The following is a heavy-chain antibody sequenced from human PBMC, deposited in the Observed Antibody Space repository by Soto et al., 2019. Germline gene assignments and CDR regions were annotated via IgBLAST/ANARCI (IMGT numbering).Heavy chain of an antibody. V-gene: IGHV3-23*01. J-gene: IGHJ3*01. D-gene: IGHD2-21*02. Sequence: EVQLLESGGGLVQPGGSLRLSCAASGFTFSNYAINWVRLAPEKGLEWVSGISGGGGSTYYADSVKGRFTIFRDTSKTTVFLQMNSLRAADTAVYSRAKGFIAGVAVLRPDEAFDVWGQGTMVTVSS. CDR2: ISGGGGST. CDR1: GFTFSNYA. CDR3: AKGFIAGVAVLRPDEAFDV.